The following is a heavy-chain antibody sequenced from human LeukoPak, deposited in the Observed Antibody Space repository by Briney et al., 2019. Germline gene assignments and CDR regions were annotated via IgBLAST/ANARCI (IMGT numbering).Heavy chain of an antibody. V-gene: IGHV4-34*01. CDR1: GGSFSGYY. D-gene: IGHD6-6*01. CDR2: INHSGST. J-gene: IGHJ4*02. CDR3: ARCGIAALY. Sequence: SETLSLTCAVYGGSFSGYYWSWIRQPPGKGLEWIGEINHSGSTKCNPFLESRVHISVDTSKNQFSLELSSVTAADTAVYCCARCGIAALYWGEGTLVTVPS.